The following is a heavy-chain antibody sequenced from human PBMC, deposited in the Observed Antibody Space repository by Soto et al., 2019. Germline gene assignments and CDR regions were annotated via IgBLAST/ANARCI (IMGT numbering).Heavy chain of an antibody. CDR1: GGSISSSSYY. D-gene: IGHD2-15*01. CDR2: IFYSGST. CDR3: ARHLTYCSAGSCYSDFPYYGMDV. Sequence: QLQLQESGPGLVKPSESLSLTCTVSGGSISSSSYYWGWIRQPPGKGLEWIGSIFYSGSTYYNPSLKSRVTISVDTSKNQFSLKLSTVTAADTPVYYCARHLTYCSAGSCYSDFPYYGMDVWGQGTTVTVSS. J-gene: IGHJ6*02. V-gene: IGHV4-39*01.